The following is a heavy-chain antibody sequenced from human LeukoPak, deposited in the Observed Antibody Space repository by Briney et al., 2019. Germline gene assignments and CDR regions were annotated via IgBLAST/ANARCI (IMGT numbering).Heavy chain of an antibody. CDR3: ARDRVGTTSSYYFDY. CDR2: ITTGSSTI. J-gene: IGHJ4*02. CDR1: GFTFSSYA. D-gene: IGHD1-26*01. V-gene: IGHV3-48*04. Sequence: GGSLRLSCAASGFTFSSYAMSWVRQAPGKGLEWLSYITTGSSTIYYADSVKGRFTISRDNAKNSLYLQMNSLRAEDTAVYYCARDRVGTTSSYYFDYWGQGTLVTVSS.